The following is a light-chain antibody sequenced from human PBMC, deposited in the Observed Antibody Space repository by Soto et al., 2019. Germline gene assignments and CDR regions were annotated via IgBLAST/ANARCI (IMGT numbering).Light chain of an antibody. Sequence: DIVMTQAPDSLSVSLGERATINCKSSQSVLYSSNNQNYLAWYQQKPGQPPKLLIYWASTRESGVPDRFSGSGSWTDFSLTISSLQAEDVAVYYCQQYYSTPFTFGPGTKVDIK. CDR2: WAS. CDR3: QQYYSTPFT. J-gene: IGKJ3*01. V-gene: IGKV4-1*01. CDR1: QSVLYSSNNQNY.